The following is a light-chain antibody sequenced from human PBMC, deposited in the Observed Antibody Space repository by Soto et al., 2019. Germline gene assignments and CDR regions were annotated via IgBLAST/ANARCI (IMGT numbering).Light chain of an antibody. Sequence: KSAVTVSLSPGERATLSCRASQSVNAYLAWYQQKPGQAPRLLIDGASNRATGIPARFSGSGSGTDFTVTSIRPEPEEFAVCYCKQRSNGIFGQGTKVDIK. J-gene: IGKJ1*01. CDR2: GAS. CDR1: QSVNAY. CDR3: KQRSNGI. V-gene: IGKV3-11*01.